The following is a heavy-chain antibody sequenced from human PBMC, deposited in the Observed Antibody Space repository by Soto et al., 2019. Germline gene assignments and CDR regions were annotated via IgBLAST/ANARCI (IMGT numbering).Heavy chain of an antibody. J-gene: IGHJ4*02. CDR3: ARAGGTTVTGLWHFDS. Sequence: QVQLEESGGGVVQPGRSLRLSCEASGFTFNTYSMHWVRQPPGKGLEWLAAILYDGTQKYYADSVKGRFIISRDNAKKTLYLEMNSLRAEDTAVYYCARAGGTTVTGLWHFDSWGQGTLVTVSS. V-gene: IGHV3-33*01. D-gene: IGHD4-17*01. CDR2: ILYDGTQK. CDR1: GFTFNTYS.